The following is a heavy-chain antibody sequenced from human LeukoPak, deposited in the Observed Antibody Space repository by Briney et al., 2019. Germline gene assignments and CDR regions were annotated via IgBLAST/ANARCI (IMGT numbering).Heavy chain of an antibody. CDR2: ISPYNGDT. CDR3: ARIQVNWFREGTSLSPPNHGLDV. V-gene: IGHV1-18*01. Sequence: ASVRVSCKASGYTFTGDGISWVRQGPGQGLEWVGWISPYNGDTKYADKVLGRVTMSADISTTTAYMELRSLRSDDTAVYYCARIQVNWFREGTSLSPPNHGLDVRGQGTKVIGSS. D-gene: IGHD3-10*01. CDR1: GYTFTGDG. J-gene: IGHJ6*02.